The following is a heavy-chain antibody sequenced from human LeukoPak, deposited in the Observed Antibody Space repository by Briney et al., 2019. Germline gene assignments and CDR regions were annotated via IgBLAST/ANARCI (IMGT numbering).Heavy chain of an antibody. CDR1: GFPFSDYS. J-gene: IGHJ4*02. Sequence: GGSLRLSCTASGFPFSDYSMNWVRQAPGKGLEWISYIGISSVNTKYADSVKGRFTISADNARNSLDLQMNSLRVEDTAVYYCARDHNYAFDYWGQGTLVSVSS. V-gene: IGHV3-48*04. D-gene: IGHD1-1*01. CDR2: IGISSVNT. CDR3: ARDHNYAFDY.